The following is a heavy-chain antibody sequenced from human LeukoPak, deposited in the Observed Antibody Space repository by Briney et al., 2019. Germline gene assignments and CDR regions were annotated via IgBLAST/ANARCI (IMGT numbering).Heavy chain of an antibody. D-gene: IGHD2-2*01. CDR2: INTNTGNP. Sequence: GASVKVSCKASGYTFTSYAMNWVGQAPGQGLEWMGWINTNTGNPTYAQGFTGRFVFSLDTSVSTAYLQISSLKAEDTAVYYCARDKYCSRTSCYFTGMDVWGQGTTVTVSS. CDR3: ARDKYCSRTSCYFTGMDV. J-gene: IGHJ6*02. V-gene: IGHV7-4-1*02. CDR1: GYTFTSYA.